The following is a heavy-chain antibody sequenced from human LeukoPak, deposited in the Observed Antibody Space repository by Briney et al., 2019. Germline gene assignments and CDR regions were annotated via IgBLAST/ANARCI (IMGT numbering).Heavy chain of an antibody. V-gene: IGHV1-2*02. D-gene: IGHD3-3*01. CDR1: GYTFTSYD. Sequence: ASVKVSCKASGYTFTSYDINWVRQATGQGLEWMGWINPNSGGTDYAQKFQGRVTMTRDTSISTAYMELSRLRSDDTAVYYCASSITIFGVVPALFDYWGQGTLVTVSS. CDR3: ASSITIFGVVPALFDY. J-gene: IGHJ4*02. CDR2: INPNSGGT.